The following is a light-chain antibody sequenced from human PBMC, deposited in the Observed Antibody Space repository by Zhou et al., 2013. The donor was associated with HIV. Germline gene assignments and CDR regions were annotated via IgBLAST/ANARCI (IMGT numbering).Light chain of an antibody. CDR1: QSVSNNF. V-gene: IGKV3-20*01. CDR2: GAS. Sequence: EIVLTQSPGTLSLSPGQRATLSCRASQSVSNNFLAWYQQKPGQAPRLLISGASFRASGIPDRFSGSGSGTDFTLTISRLDPEDFAVYYCQQYGSSPRTFGQGTKVEIK. J-gene: IGKJ1*01. CDR3: QQYGSSPRT.